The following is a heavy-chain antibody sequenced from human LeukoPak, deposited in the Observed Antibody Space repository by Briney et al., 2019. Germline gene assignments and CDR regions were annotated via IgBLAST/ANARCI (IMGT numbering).Heavy chain of an antibody. Sequence: SETLSLTCTVSGGSISSDSYYWAWIRQPPGKGLEWIASIYYSGSTNYNPSLKSRVTISVDTSKNQFSLKLSSVTAADTAVYYCARAGYSSSWYRGYYFDYWGQGTLVTVSS. CDR1: GGSISSDSYY. D-gene: IGHD6-13*01. V-gene: IGHV4-39*07. J-gene: IGHJ4*02. CDR3: ARAGYSSSWYRGYYFDY. CDR2: IYYSGST.